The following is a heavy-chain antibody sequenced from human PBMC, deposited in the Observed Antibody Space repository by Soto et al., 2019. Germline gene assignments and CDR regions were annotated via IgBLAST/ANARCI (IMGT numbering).Heavy chain of an antibody. CDR2: INQDGSEI. Sequence: AGVSLRLSCEVSGFTFSFYWMSWVRQAPGKGLEWVANINQDGSEINFVDSVKGRFTISRDNAKNLLYLQMNSLRVEDTAVYYCARDWSYSGFEDLWGQGTQVTVSS. CDR1: GFTFSFYW. J-gene: IGHJ5*02. V-gene: IGHV3-7*03. CDR3: ARDWSYSGFEDL. D-gene: IGHD5-12*01.